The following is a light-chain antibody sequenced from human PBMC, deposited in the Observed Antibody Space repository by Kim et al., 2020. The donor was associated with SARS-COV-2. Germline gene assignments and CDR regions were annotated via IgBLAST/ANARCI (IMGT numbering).Light chain of an antibody. J-gene: IGLJ2*01. CDR2: DTS. CDR1: SGGVTRGHY. Sequence: PGGTVTTPCGTSSGGVTRGHYPCWFQQKPGPAPRTLICDTSNKHSWTPARFSGSLLGGKAALTLSGAQPEDEADYYCLLSYSAAGVFGGGTQLTVL. V-gene: IGLV7-46*01. CDR3: LLSYSAAGV.